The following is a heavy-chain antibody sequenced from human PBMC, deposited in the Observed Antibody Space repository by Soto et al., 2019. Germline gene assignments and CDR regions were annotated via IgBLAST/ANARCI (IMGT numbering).Heavy chain of an antibody. J-gene: IGHJ5*02. CDR1: GGSISNGGYS. Sequence: SETLSLTYAVSGGSISNGGYSCNWIRQPPGKGLEWIGYIYHSGSTLYNPSLKSRVTISVDKSKNQFSLKLSSVTAADTAVYYCARDQLEGNWFDPWGQGTLVTVSS. CDR3: ARDQLEGNWFDP. CDR2: IYHSGST. V-gene: IGHV4-30-2*01. D-gene: IGHD1-1*01.